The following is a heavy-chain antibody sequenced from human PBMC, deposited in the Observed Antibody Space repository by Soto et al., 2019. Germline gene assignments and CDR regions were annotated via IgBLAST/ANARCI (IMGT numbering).Heavy chain of an antibody. V-gene: IGHV3-30*18. CDR1: GFTFSDYY. CDR3: AKGGRQWLVTSDFNY. CDR2: ISNNRSNK. Sequence: GGSLRLSCAASGFTFSDYYVSWIRQAPGKGLEWVAYISNNRSNKYYADSVKGRFTISRDSSKNTVSLEMTSLRAEDTAVYYCAKGGRQWLVTSDFNYWGQGALVTVSS. J-gene: IGHJ4*02. D-gene: IGHD6-19*01.